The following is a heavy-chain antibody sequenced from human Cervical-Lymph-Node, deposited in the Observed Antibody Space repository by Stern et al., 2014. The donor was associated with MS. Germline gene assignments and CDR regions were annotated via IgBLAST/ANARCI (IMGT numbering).Heavy chain of an antibody. J-gene: IGHJ4*02. CDR3: ARDVNDYIWGSHRLDS. V-gene: IGHV3-21*01. D-gene: IGHD3-16*01. Sequence: VQLVQSGGGLVKPGGSLRLSCAASGFTFRTYTMNWVRQAPGKGLEWVSSINSGSIYFYYADAVKGRFTISRDNSKNSLYLQMDSLRAEDTAVYYCARDVNDYIWGSHRLDSWGQGTLVTVSS. CDR2: INSGSIYF. CDR1: GFTFRTYT.